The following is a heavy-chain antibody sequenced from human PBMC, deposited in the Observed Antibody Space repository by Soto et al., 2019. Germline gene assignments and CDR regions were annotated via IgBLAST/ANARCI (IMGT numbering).Heavy chain of an antibody. D-gene: IGHD3-10*02. CDR2: INHSVST. CDR3: ASLWRRARFFFQAEDGIRDVRSVSAFLLNRSSDL. J-gene: IGHJ2*01. V-gene: IGHV4-34*01. Sequence: KGLKWIGEINHSVSTNYNPSLHSPVTISGDTSKNQFSLKLGSVTAADTVVYYCASLWRRARFFFQAEDGIRDVRSVSAFLLNRSSDL.